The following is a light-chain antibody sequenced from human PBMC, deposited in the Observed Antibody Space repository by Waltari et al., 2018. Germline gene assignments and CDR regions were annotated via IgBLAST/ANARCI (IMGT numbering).Light chain of an antibody. Sequence: EIVLTQSPGTLSLSPGERATLSCRASQSVDKYLAWYQQKPGQAPRLRIYHASIRATGIPDRFSGSGSGTDFSLTISRLEPEDFAVYYCQKYVNLPATFGQGTKVEIK. CDR2: HAS. V-gene: IGKV3-20*01. J-gene: IGKJ1*01. CDR1: QSVDKY. CDR3: QKYVNLPAT.